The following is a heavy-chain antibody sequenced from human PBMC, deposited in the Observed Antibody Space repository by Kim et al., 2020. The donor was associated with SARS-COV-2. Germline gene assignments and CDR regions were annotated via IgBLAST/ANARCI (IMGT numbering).Heavy chain of an antibody. CDR1: GFSFSNYA. Sequence: GGSLRLSYTVSGFSFSNYAMRWVRQAPGKGLEWVATISGDSGKSYYANSVKGRFTISRDNSRSTLYLQMDSLGAEDTAVYYCAKITGLFSPASAFWGQGTVVTVPT. CDR3: AKITGLFSPASAF. V-gene: IGHV3-23*01. CDR2: ISGDSGKS. J-gene: IGHJ4*02. D-gene: IGHD3-9*01.